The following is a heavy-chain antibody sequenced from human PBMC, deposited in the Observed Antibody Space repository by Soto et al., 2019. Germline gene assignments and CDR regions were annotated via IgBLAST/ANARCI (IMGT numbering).Heavy chain of an antibody. CDR2: IYYSGST. D-gene: IGHD3-22*01. Sequence: ASETLSLTCSVSGGSISSYYWSWIRQPPGKGLEWIGYIYYSGSTNYNPSLKSRVTISVDTSKNQFSLKLSSVTAADTAVYYYDSTGYHFDYWGQGTLVTVSS. V-gene: IGHV4-59*01. CDR1: GGSISSYY. CDR3: DSTGYHFDY. J-gene: IGHJ4*02.